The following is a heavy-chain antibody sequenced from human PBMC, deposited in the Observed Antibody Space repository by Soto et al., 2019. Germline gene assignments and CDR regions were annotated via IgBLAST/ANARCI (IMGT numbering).Heavy chain of an antibody. CDR1: GFTFSSYG. D-gene: IGHD6-13*01. Sequence: EVQLLESGGGLVQPGGSLRLSCTASGFTFSSYGMSWVRQAPGKGLEWVSVIRGSGDSTYYADSVSGRFTISRANSKNTLYLQMNSLRAEDTPEYYCAKDRDGAAAGPTKCYGMDVWGQGTTVTVSS. CDR3: AKDRDGAAAGPTKCYGMDV. V-gene: IGHV3-23*01. J-gene: IGHJ6*02. CDR2: IRGSGDST.